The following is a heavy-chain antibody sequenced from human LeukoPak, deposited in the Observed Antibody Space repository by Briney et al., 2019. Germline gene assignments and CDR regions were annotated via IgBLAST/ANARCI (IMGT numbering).Heavy chain of an antibody. Sequence: PEGSLRLSCAASGSIFTSNRMNWVRQAPGKGLEWVANIKHDGSEQIYVDSVKGRFTISRDNAKDSVYLQMNSLRAEDTAVYYCTRGLGEHGGVSDRWGQGTLVIVS. CDR1: GSIFTSNR. CDR2: IKHDGSEQ. J-gene: IGHJ5*02. D-gene: IGHD3-16*01. CDR3: TRGLGEHGGVSDR. V-gene: IGHV3-7*01.